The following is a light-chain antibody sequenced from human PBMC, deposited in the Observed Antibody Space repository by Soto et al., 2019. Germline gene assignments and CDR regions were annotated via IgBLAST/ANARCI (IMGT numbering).Light chain of an antibody. J-gene: IGKJ5*01. CDR1: QSVSSSY. V-gene: IGKV3-20*01. Sequence: EIVLTQSTGTLSLSPGEGATLSCRASQSVSSSYIAWYQQRPGQTPSLLIYGASTRATGIPDRFSGSGSGTHFTLTISRLEPGDFAVYYCQHGSGTTFTFGEWTRLQIK. CDR3: QHGSGTTFT. CDR2: GAS.